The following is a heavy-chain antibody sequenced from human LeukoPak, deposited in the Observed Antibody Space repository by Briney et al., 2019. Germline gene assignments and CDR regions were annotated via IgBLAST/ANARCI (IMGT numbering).Heavy chain of an antibody. V-gene: IGHV4-4*07. CDR3: ASSSNYYDSSGYYPFDY. D-gene: IGHD3-22*01. CDR2: IYTSGGT. J-gene: IGHJ4*02. CDR1: GGSISSYY. Sequence: SETLSLTCTVPGGSISSYYWSWIRQPAGKGLEWIGRIYTSGGTNYNPSLKSRVTMSVDTSKNQFSLKLSSVTAAGTAVYYCASSSNYYDSSGYYPFDYWGQGTLVTVSS.